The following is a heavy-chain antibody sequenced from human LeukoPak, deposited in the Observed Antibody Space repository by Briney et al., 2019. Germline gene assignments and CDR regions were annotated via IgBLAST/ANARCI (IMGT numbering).Heavy chain of an antibody. CDR1: GFTFDDYA. J-gene: IGHJ1*01. CDR2: ISWNSGSI. D-gene: IGHD2-2*02. V-gene: IGHV3-9*01. CDR3: AVDIVVVPAAITEYFQH. Sequence: PGGSLRLSCAASGFTFDDYAMHWVRQAPGKGLEWVSGISWNSGSIGYADSVKGRFTISRDNAKNSLYLQMNSLRAEDTALYYCAVDIVVVPAAITEYFQHWGQGTLVTVSS.